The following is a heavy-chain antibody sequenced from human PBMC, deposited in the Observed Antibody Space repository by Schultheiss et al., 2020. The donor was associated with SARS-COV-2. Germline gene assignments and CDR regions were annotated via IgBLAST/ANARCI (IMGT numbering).Heavy chain of an antibody. V-gene: IGHV3-53*05. CDR3: VTRRGYSSSWYDNYLWYFDY. Sequence: GGSLRLSCAASGFTVSSNYMSWVRQAPGKGLEWVSVIYSGGSTYYADSVKGRFTISRDNSKNTLYLQMSSLRAEDTAVYYCVTRRGYSSSWYDNYLWYFDYWGQGTLVTVSS. J-gene: IGHJ4*02. CDR1: GFTVSSNY. CDR2: IYSGGST. D-gene: IGHD6-13*01.